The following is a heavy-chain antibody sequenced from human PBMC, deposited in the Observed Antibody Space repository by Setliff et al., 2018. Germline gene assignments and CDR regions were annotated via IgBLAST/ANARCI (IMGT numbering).Heavy chain of an antibody. CDR3: ARGRNIAARLLDP. V-gene: IGHV4-34*01. Sequence: SETLSLTCAAYGGTFSDYHWTWIRQSPEKGLEWIGEINHRGSTNYNPSLKSRVTISIDTSKDQFSLKLISMTAADTVVYYCARGRNIAARLLDPWGQGTLVTVSS. D-gene: IGHD6-6*01. CDR1: GGTFSDYH. CDR2: INHRGST. J-gene: IGHJ5*02.